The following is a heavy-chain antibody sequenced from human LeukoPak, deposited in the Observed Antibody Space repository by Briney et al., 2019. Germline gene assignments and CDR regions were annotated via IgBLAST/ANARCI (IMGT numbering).Heavy chain of an antibody. CDR3: ASASSHRIAAGGDY. D-gene: IGHD6-13*01. V-gene: IGHV3-74*01. J-gene: IGHJ4*02. Sequence: GGSLRLSCAASGFTFSDYWGHWVRHAPGTGLVWVSRINSDGSSTSHADSVKGRFTIARDNARITVYLQMNSLRAEDTAVYYCASASSHRIAAGGDYWGQGTLVTVSS. CDR1: GFTFSDYW. CDR2: INSDGSST.